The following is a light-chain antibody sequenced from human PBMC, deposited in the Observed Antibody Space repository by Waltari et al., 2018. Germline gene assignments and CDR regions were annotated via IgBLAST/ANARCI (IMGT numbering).Light chain of an antibody. CDR3: QQYYTTPYT. V-gene: IGKV4-1*01. Sequence: DIVMTQSPVSLAVSLGERATINCRSSQNVSFSSNNKNYIARYQQKPGQPPRLLIYWASTRGSGVPDRFSGSGSGTDFTLTISSLQAEDVAIYYCQQYYTTPYTFGQGTKLEIK. CDR2: WAS. J-gene: IGKJ2*01. CDR1: QNVSFSSNNKNY.